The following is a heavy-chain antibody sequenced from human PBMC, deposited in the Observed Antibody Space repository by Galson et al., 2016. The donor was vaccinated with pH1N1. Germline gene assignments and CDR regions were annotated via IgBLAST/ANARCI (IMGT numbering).Heavy chain of an antibody. J-gene: IGHJ3*02. CDR1: GGSISSYY. CDR2: IYSSGST. V-gene: IGHV4-59*01. CDR3: ESDCEYNDGYYDHSFDI. Sequence: SETLSLTCIVSGGSISSYYWSWIRQPPGKGLEWIGYIYSSGSTNYNPSLKSRVTISVDTSKNQFSLKLSSVTAADTAVYYCESDCEYNDGYYDHSFDIWGQGTMVTVSS. D-gene: IGHD5-18*01.